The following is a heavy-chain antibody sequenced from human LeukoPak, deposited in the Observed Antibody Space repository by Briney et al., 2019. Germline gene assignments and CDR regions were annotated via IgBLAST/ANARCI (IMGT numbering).Heavy chain of an antibody. Sequence: GGSLRLSCAASGFTFSNAWMSWVRQAPGKGLEWVGRIKRKTDGGTTDYAAPVKGRFTISRDDSENTLFLQMNSLKTEDTAVYFCTTERYISAWYGGFVYWGQGALVTVSS. CDR3: TTERYISAWYGGFVY. CDR1: GFTFSNAW. J-gene: IGHJ4*02. CDR2: IKRKTDGGTT. V-gene: IGHV3-15*01. D-gene: IGHD6-19*01.